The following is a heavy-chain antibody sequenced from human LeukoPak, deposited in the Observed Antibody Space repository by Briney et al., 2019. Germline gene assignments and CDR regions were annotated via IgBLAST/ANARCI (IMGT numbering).Heavy chain of an antibody. J-gene: IGHJ6*02. Sequence: GGSLRLSCAASGFTFSSYSMNWVRQAPGKGLEWVSSISSSSSYIYYADSVKGRFTISRDSAKNSLYLQMNSLRAEDTAVYYCARDADSSSWSMYYYYGMDVWGQGTTVTVSS. CDR1: GFTFSSYS. D-gene: IGHD6-13*01. CDR3: ARDADSSSWSMYYYYGMDV. CDR2: ISSSSSYI. V-gene: IGHV3-21*01.